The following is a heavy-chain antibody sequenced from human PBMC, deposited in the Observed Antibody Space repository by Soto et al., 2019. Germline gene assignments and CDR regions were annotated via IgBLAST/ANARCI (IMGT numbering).Heavy chain of an antibody. V-gene: IGHV5-51*01. D-gene: IGHD2-15*01. J-gene: IGHJ4*02. CDR2: IYPGDSDT. Sequence: GESLKISCKGSGYSFTNYWIAWVRQMPGEGLEWMGIIYPGDSDTRYSPSFQGQVTISADKSVTTAYRQWSSLKASDTATYYCARPGGSCSGGTCYHYYFAFWGQGTLVTGSS. CDR1: GYSFTNYW. CDR3: ARPGGSCSGGTCYHYYFAF.